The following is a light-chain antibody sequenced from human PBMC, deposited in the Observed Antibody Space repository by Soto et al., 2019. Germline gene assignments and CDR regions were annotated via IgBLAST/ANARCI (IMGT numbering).Light chain of an antibody. CDR3: NYYGSSRLT. CDR2: GAS. J-gene: IGKJ3*01. Sequence: EIVLTQSPGTLSLSPGERATLSCRASQSVSSSYLAWYQQKPGQAPRLLIYGASSRATGIPERFNGSGSGTDYTHTTSRREHGVLLLYECNYYGSSRLTWGPGTKVDIK. CDR1: QSVSSSY. V-gene: IGKV3-20*01.